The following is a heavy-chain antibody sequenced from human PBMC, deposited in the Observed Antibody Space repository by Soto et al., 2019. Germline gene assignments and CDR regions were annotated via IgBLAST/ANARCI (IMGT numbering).Heavy chain of an antibody. CDR3: VRDRSARVPTSIDY. Sequence: EVQLVESGGGLVQPGGSLRLSCAASGFIFSSYEMNWVRQAPGKGLEWVSYISYSGSPTDYADSVRGRFTISRDNVRNSLYLQMNSLRVEDTAVYYCVRDRSARVPTSIDYWGHGTLVTVSS. CDR2: ISYSGSPT. V-gene: IGHV3-48*03. D-gene: IGHD1-26*01. CDR1: GFIFSSYE. J-gene: IGHJ4*01.